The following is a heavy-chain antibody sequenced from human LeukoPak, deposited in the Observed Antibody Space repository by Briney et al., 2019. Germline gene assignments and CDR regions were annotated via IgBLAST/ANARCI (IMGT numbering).Heavy chain of an antibody. V-gene: IGHV4-59*01. Sequence: SETLSLTCTVSGGSISSYYWSWIRQPPGKGLEWLGYIYYSGSTNYNPSLKSRVTISVDTSKNQFSLKLSSVTAADTAVYYCARVDTAMGYYYYYYMDVWGKGTTVTVSS. CDR1: GGSISSYY. D-gene: IGHD5-18*01. J-gene: IGHJ6*03. CDR2: IYYSGST. CDR3: ARVDTAMGYYYYYYMDV.